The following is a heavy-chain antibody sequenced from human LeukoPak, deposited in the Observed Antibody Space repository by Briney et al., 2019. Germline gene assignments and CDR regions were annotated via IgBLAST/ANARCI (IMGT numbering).Heavy chain of an antibody. CDR1: GGSFSGYY. D-gene: IGHD2-15*01. Sequence: PSGTLSLTCAVYGGSFSGYYWSWIRQPPGKGLEWIGEINHSGSTNYNPSLKSRVTISVDTSKNQFSLKLSSVTAADTAVYYCARGVADYYYYMDVWGKGTTVTVSS. CDR3: ARGVADYYYYMDV. CDR2: INHSGST. V-gene: IGHV4-34*01. J-gene: IGHJ6*03.